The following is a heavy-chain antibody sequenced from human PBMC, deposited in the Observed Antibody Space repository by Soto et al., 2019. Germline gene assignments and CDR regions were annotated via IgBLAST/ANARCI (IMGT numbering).Heavy chain of an antibody. J-gene: IGHJ6*02. Sequence: QVQLQESGPGLVKPSETLCLTCTVSGGSISSYYWSWIRQPPGTGLEWIGYIYYSGSTNYNPSLKSRVTISVDTSTNQFSLKLSSVAAADTALYYCARGDPLLWFGEKVSYGMDVWGQGTTVTVSS. CDR3: ARGDPLLWFGEKVSYGMDV. CDR2: IYYSGST. D-gene: IGHD3-10*01. V-gene: IGHV4-59*01. CDR1: GGSISSYY.